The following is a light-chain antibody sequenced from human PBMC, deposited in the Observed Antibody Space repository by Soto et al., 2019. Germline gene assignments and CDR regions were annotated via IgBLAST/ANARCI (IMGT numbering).Light chain of an antibody. CDR1: QSLLNSKGYNY. V-gene: IGKV2-28*01. CDR2: MAS. Sequence: DIVMTQSPFSLPVTPGEPASISCRSSQSLLNSKGYNYLDWYLQKPGQSPQLLIYMASTRASGVPDEFSGSGSGTDFTLKIRRVEAEDVGVYYCMQALRTPFTFGQGTRLEIK. CDR3: MQALRTPFT. J-gene: IGKJ5*01.